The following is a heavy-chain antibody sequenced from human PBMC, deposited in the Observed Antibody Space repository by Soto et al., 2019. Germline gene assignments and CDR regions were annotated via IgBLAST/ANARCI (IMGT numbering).Heavy chain of an antibody. CDR2: ISYDGTNE. Sequence: QVQLVESGGGVVQPGRSLRLSCAASGFSFSSYAMHWVRQAPGKGLEYMAIISYDGTNEYYADSVKGRFTISRDNSKNTLYLQMDSLRPEDTAVYYCARDGEALQWLRFFDYWGQGTLVTVSS. D-gene: IGHD6-19*01. CDR3: ARDGEALQWLRFFDY. J-gene: IGHJ4*02. V-gene: IGHV3-30*03. CDR1: GFSFSSYA.